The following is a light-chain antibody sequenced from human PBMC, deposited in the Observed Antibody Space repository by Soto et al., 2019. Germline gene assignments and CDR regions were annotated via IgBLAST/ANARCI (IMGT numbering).Light chain of an antibody. V-gene: IGLV2-14*01. CDR3: SSYTSSSTV. Sequence: SSLTQPSPLSGSPGQSITISRPGNSSDVGGYNYVSWYQQHPGKAPKLMIYDVSNRPSGVSNRFSGSKSGNTASLTISGLQAEDEADYYCSSYTSSSTVFGTGTKVTVL. CDR2: DVS. CDR1: SSDVGGYNY. J-gene: IGLJ1*01.